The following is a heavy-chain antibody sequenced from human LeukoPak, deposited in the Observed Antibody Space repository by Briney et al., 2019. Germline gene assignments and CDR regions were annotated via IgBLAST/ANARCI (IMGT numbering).Heavy chain of an antibody. J-gene: IGHJ6*03. CDR3: AKAPTDLAGAGPSSYYYYYMDV. Sequence: GGSLRLSCAASGFTFSSYAMSWVRQAPGKGLEWVSAISGSGGSTYYADSVKGRFTISRDNSKNTLYLQMNSLRAEDTAVYYCAKAPTDLAGAGPSSYYYYYMDVWGQGTTVTVSS. D-gene: IGHD6-13*01. CDR2: ISGSGGST. CDR1: GFTFSSYA. V-gene: IGHV3-23*01.